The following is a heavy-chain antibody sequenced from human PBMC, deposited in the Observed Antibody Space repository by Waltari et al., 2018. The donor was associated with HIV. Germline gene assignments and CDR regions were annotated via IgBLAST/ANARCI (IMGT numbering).Heavy chain of an antibody. J-gene: IGHJ4*02. Sequence: QVQLVQSGSELKAPGASVKVSCKASGYTFPTYGINWVRQAPGQGLEWMGWINPKTGNPTYAQGFTGRFVFSLDTSVTSAYLQITSLRSEDTAVYYCGRSPGRSVDYWGQGTLVTVFS. CDR3: GRSPGRSVDY. D-gene: IGHD3-10*01. V-gene: IGHV7-4-1*02. CDR1: GYTFPTYG. CDR2: INPKTGNP.